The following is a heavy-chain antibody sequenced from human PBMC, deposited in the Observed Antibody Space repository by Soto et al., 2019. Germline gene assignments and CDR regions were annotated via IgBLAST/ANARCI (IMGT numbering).Heavy chain of an antibody. CDR2: ISGSGGST. CDR3: AQTPRYCTNGVCYSAGASDYYYYGMDV. Sequence: PGGSLRLSCAASGFTFSSYAMSWVRQAPGKGLEWVSAISGSGGSTYYADSVKGRFTISRDNSKNTLYLQMNSLRAEDTAVYYCAQTPRYCTNGVCYSAGASDYYYYGMDVWGQGTTVTVPS. CDR1: GFTFSSYA. D-gene: IGHD2-8*01. J-gene: IGHJ6*02. V-gene: IGHV3-23*01.